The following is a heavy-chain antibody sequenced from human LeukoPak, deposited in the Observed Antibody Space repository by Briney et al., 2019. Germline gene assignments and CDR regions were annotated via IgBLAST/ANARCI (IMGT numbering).Heavy chain of an antibody. CDR3: ARDTTGDAGGVFDS. D-gene: IGHD1-1*01. CDR2: INSDGRSI. V-gene: IGHV3-74*01. CDR1: VFNFNEYW. J-gene: IGHJ4*02. Sequence: GGSLRLSCAASVFNFNEYWMHWDRQGLGKGLVWVSRINSDGRSIDYADSVKGRFTISRDNARNSLYLQMNSLRAEDAAVYYCARDTTGDAGGVFDSWGQGTLVTVSS.